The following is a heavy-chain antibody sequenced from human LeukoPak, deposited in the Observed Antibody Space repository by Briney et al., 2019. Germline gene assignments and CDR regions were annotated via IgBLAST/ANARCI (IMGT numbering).Heavy chain of an antibody. CDR3: AELGITMIGGV. D-gene: IGHD3-10*02. J-gene: IGHJ6*04. Sequence: GGSLRLSCAASGFTFSSYEMNWVRQAPGKGLEWVSYISSSGSTIYYADSVKGRFTISRDNAKNSLYLQMNSLRAEDTAVYYCAELGITMIGGVWGKGTTVTISA. CDR2: ISSSGSTI. CDR1: GFTFSSYE. V-gene: IGHV3-48*03.